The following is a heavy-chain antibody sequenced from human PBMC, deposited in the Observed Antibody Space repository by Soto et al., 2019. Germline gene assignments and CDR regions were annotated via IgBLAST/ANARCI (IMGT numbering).Heavy chain of an antibody. D-gene: IGHD1-26*01. CDR2: ISNGGTYT. V-gene: IGHV3-11*06. Sequence: RVSWTAAWGTCVDYGGSWISKAQGKGLEWVSYISNGGTYTKYADSVKGRFTISRDNAKNSLYLQMNSLRAEDMVVYYCRQTRSGSYLDSWGQATLVTVSS. CDR3: RQTRSGSYLDS. CDR1: WGTCVDYG. J-gene: IGHJ4*02.